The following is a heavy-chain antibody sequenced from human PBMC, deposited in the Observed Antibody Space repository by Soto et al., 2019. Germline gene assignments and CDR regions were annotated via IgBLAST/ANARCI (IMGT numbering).Heavy chain of an antibody. CDR2: ISAYNGNT. D-gene: IGHD2-15*01. V-gene: IGHV1-18*01. CDR1: GYTFTSYG. Sequence: ASVKVSCKASGYTFTSYGFSWVRQAPGQGLEWMGWISAYNGNTNYAQKLQGRVTMTTDTSTSTAYMELRSLRSDDTAVYYCARVLGSIVVVVAARGFDIWGQGTMVTVSS. CDR3: ARVLGSIVVVVAARGFDI. J-gene: IGHJ3*02.